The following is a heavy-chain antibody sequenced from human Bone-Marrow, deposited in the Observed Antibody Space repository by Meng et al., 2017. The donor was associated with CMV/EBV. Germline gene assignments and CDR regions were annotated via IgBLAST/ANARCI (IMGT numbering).Heavy chain of an antibody. Sequence: GESLKISCTASGFTFGDYAMSWVRQAPGKGLEWVGFIRSKAYGGTTEYAASVKGRCTISRDDSKSIAYLQMNSLKTDDTAVYYCTRHFQQLALDYWGQGTLVTVSS. V-gene: IGHV3-49*04. CDR3: TRHFQQLALDY. CDR1: GFTFGDYA. D-gene: IGHD6-13*01. J-gene: IGHJ4*02. CDR2: IRSKAYGGTT.